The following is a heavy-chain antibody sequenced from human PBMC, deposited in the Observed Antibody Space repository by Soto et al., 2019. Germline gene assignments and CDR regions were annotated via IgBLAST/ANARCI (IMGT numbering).Heavy chain of an antibody. Sequence: GESLKISCKGSGYSFAGYWITWVRQKPGKGLEWMGRIDPSDSQTYYSPSFRGHVTISVTKSITTVFLQWSSLRASDTAMYFCARQIYDSDTGPNFQYYFDSWGQGTPVTVSS. D-gene: IGHD3-22*01. CDR3: ARQIYDSDTGPNFQYYFDS. CDR1: GYSFAGYW. CDR2: IDPSDSQT. J-gene: IGHJ4*02. V-gene: IGHV5-10-1*01.